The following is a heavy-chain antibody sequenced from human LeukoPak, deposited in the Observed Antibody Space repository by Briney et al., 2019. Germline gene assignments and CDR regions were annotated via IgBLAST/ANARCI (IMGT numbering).Heavy chain of an antibody. Sequence: GSLRLSCAASGFTFSSYWMHWIRQPPGKGLEWIGSIYYSGSTYYNPSLKSRVTMSVDTSKNQFSLKLSSVTAADTAVYYCARGPTTVTRAFDYWGQGTLVTVSS. D-gene: IGHD4-17*01. J-gene: IGHJ4*02. CDR3: ARGPTTVTRAFDY. CDR1: GFTFSSYW. V-gene: IGHV4-39*07. CDR2: IYYSGST.